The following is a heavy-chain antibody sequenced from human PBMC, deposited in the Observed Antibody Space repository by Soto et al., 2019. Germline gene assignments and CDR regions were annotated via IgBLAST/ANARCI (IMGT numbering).Heavy chain of an antibody. V-gene: IGHV3-53*01. Sequence: EVKLVESGGGLIQPGGSLRLSCTASGLSVRDYYMIWVRQAPGKGLEWVAVIYGGGTGDYAGSVKGRLTISRDDSKNTLFLQMTSLRVNHTADYYCARLNMSDCFRCYYGMDVWGHGTLVVVSS. J-gene: IGHJ6*02. CDR2: IYGGGTG. CDR1: GLSVRDYY. D-gene: IGHD2-21*01. CDR3: ARLNMSDCFRCYYGMDV.